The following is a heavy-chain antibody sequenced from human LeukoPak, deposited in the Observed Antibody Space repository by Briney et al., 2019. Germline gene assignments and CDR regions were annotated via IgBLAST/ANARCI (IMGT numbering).Heavy chain of an antibody. D-gene: IGHD3-10*01. J-gene: IGHJ3*02. V-gene: IGHV1-2*02. Sequence: ASVKVSCKAFRYTFTDTGHYMHWVRQAPGQGLEWMGWINPNSGATDYAQKFQGRVTMTRDTSINTAYMDLTRLRSDDTAVYYCARARSSGSGPDALDIWGQGTMVTVSS. CDR3: ARARSSGSGPDALDI. CDR2: INPNSGAT. CDR1: RYTFTDTGHY.